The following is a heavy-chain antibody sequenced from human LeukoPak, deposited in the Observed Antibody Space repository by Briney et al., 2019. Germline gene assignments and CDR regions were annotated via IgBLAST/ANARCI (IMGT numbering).Heavy chain of an antibody. V-gene: IGHV1-2*02. J-gene: IGHJ4*02. CDR1: GYTFTGYY. CDR3: ARGVDILDDAFDY. Sequence: ASVKVSCKASGYTFTGYYMHWVRQAPGQGLEWMGWINPNSGGTNYAQKFQGRVTMTRDTSISTAYMELRSLRSDDTAVYYCARGVDILDDAFDYWGQGTLVTVSS. D-gene: IGHD5-12*01. CDR2: INPNSGGT.